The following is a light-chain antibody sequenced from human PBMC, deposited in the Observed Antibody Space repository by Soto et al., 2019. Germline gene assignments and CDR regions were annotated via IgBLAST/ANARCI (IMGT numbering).Light chain of an antibody. V-gene: IGKV3-20*01. CDR3: QQYGSSPYT. Sequence: EIVLTQSPGTLSLSPGERATLSCRASQSVSNNYLAWYQQKPGQAPRLLSYGASNRATGTPDRFSVTGSGTDFTLTISRLEPEDFAVYYCQQYGSSPYTFGLGTKVDI. CDR1: QSVSNNY. J-gene: IGKJ2*01. CDR2: GAS.